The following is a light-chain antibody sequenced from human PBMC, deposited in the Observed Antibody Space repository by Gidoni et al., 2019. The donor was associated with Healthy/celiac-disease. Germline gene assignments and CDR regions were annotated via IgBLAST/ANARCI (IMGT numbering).Light chain of an antibody. CDR1: QSVSSY. CDR2: DAH. V-gene: IGKV3-11*01. CDR3: QNGRNWPWVT. Sequence: VFSQSGATLSLSPGERSTLSCRASQSVSSYLAWYQQKPGQAPRLPSYDAHNRATGIPARYGGSAYVIDCNLTISSPASEDFAVYHRQNGRNWPWVTFGQGTRLEIK. J-gene: IGKJ5*01.